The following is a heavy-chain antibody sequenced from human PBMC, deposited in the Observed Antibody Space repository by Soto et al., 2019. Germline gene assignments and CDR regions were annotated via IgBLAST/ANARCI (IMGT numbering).Heavy chain of an antibody. V-gene: IGHV3-9*01. Sequence: PGGSLRLSCAASGFTVDDYAMHWVRQAPGKGLEWVSGISWNSGKIGYADSVKGRFTISRDTAKNSLYLQMNSLRAEDTALYYCAKEGVGGSSGWYFDCWGQGTLVTVSS. CDR1: GFTVDDYA. CDR2: ISWNSGKI. J-gene: IGHJ4*02. D-gene: IGHD6-19*01. CDR3: AKEGVGGSSGWYFDC.